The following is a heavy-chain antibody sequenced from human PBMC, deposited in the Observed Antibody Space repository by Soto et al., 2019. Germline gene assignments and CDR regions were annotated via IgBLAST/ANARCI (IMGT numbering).Heavy chain of an antibody. V-gene: IGHV3-21*01. CDR1: GFTFSTYT. Sequence: EVQVVESGGGLVKPGGSLRLSCVFSGFTFSTYTMNWVRQAPGTGLEWVSSINGRSNYVYYADSVKGRFTISRDNAKTSLYLQMNRLRDEDAAIYYCAREDGVVGSSSAFDHWGLGTLVTVSS. D-gene: IGHD1-26*01. CDR2: INGRSNYV. CDR3: AREDGVVGSSSAFDH. J-gene: IGHJ4*02.